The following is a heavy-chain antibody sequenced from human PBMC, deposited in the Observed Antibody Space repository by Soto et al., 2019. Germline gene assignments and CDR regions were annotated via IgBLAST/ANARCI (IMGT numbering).Heavy chain of an antibody. V-gene: IGHV1-18*01. J-gene: IGHJ5*02. CDR2: GSAYNGNT. CDR1: GYTFVSYV. D-gene: IGHD4-4*01. CDR3: ARGSDTVTTDWFDP. Sequence: QVQLVQSGAEVKKAGASVKVSCKASGYTFVSYVISWVRQAPGQGLEWMGWGSAYNGNTNYAQTLQGRVTMTTDTSTSTAYMELRSLRSDDTAVYYCARGSDTVTTDWFDPWGQGTLVTVSS.